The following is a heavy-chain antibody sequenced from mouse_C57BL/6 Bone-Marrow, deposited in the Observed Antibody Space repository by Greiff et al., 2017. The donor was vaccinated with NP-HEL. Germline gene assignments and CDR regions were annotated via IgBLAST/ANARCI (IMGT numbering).Heavy chain of an antibody. CDR2: INPNNGGT. CDR3: ARGGYDGRLDY. V-gene: IGHV1-22*01. D-gene: IGHD2-2*01. CDR1: GYTFTDYN. J-gene: IGHJ2*01. Sequence: LMEPGASVKMSCKASGYTFTDYNMHWVKQSHGKSLEWIGYINPNNGGTSYNQKFKGKATLTVNKSSSTAYMELRSLTSEDSAVYYCARGGYDGRLDYWGQGTTLTVSS.